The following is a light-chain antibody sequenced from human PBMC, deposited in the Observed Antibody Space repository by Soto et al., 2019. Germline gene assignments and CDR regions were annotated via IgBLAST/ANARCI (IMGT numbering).Light chain of an antibody. Sequence: DIQMTQSPSSLSASVGDRVTITCRASQSISNYLAWYQQKPGKVPKLLIYAASTLQSGVPFRFSGSGSGTDFTLTISSLQPEDVATYFCQNYDNAPLTFGGGTKVEIK. CDR2: AAS. V-gene: IGKV1-27*01. CDR3: QNYDNAPLT. J-gene: IGKJ4*01. CDR1: QSISNY.